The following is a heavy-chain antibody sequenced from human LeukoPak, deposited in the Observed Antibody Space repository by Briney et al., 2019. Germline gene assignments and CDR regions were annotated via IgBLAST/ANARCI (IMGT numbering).Heavy chain of an antibody. CDR2: INPCDSDT. J-gene: IGHJ4*02. CDR3: ASRAAAGKHFDY. D-gene: IGHD6-13*01. Sequence: GESLKISCQGSGYTFTNYWIGWVRQMPGEGLEWMGIINPCDSDTRYSPSFQGQVTFSADKSSSTAYLQWSSLKASDTATYYCASRAAAGKHFDYWGQGTLVTVSS. CDR1: GYTFTNYW. V-gene: IGHV5-51*01.